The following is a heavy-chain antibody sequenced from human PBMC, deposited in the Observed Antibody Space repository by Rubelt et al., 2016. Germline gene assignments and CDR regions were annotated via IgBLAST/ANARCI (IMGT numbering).Heavy chain of an antibody. Sequence: QVQLVQSGAEVKKPGASVKVSCKASGYTFTGYYMHWVRQAPGQGLEWMGWIHPNSGGTNYAQKFQGRVTMTRDTYIRTAYMELSRLRSDDTAVYYCARFAIGGHSSGYLFDYWGQGTLVTVSS. D-gene: IGHD3-22*01. CDR2: IHPNSGGT. CDR3: ARFAIGGHSSGYLFDY. CDR1: GYTFTGYY. V-gene: IGHV1-2*02. J-gene: IGHJ4*02.